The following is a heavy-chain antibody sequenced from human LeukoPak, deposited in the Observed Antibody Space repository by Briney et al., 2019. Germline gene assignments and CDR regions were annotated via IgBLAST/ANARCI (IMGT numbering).Heavy chain of an antibody. V-gene: IGHV3-21*01. CDR2: ISSSSSYI. J-gene: IGHJ4*02. D-gene: IGHD3-22*01. Sequence: PGGSLRLSCAASGFTFSSYSMNWVRQAPGKGLEWVSSISSSSSYIYYADSVKGRFTISRDNAKNSLYLQMNSLRAEDTAVYYCARGAQASQLYDRNYFDYWGQGTLVTVSS. CDR3: ARGAQASQLYDRNYFDY. CDR1: GFTFSSYS.